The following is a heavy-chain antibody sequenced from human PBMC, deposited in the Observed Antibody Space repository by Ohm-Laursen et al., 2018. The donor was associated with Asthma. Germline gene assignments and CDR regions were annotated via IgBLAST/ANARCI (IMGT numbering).Heavy chain of an antibody. CDR1: GDSINSGNNY. J-gene: IGHJ4*02. CDR2: IYYSGLT. V-gene: IGHV4-31*03. D-gene: IGHD3-10*01. CDR3: ARASTMVSGWYFDY. Sequence: TLSLTCTVSGDSINSGNNYWSWIRQHPGKGLEWIGYIYYSGLTYSNPSLRSRVIISVDTSKNQFSLNLTSVTAADTAVYYCARASTMVSGWYFDYWGQGTLVTVSS.